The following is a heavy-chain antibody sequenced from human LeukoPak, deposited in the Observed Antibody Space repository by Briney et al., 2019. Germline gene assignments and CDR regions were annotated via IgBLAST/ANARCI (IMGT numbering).Heavy chain of an antibody. V-gene: IGHV1-69*13. CDR3: ARDWRSSSWCRDYYYDYKDV. D-gene: IGHD6-13*01. CDR2: IIPIFGTA. CDR1: RGTFSSDA. Sequence: ASVKVSCKASRGTFSSDAISWVRQAPGQGLEWMGGIIPIFGTANYAQRFQGRVTITADESPSTASMELSSLRSEDTAVYYCARDWRSSSWCRDYYYDYKDVWGKGTTVTVSS. J-gene: IGHJ6*03.